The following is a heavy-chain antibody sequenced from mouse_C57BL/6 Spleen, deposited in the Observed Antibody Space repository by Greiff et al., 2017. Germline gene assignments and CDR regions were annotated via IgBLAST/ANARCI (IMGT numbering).Heavy chain of an antibody. Sequence: EVQGVESGGGLVKPGGSLKLSCAASGFTFSDYGMHWVRQAPEKGLEWVAYISSGSSTIYYADTVKGRFTISRDNAKNTLFLQMTSLRSEDTAMCYCARGGSNLYYYAMDYWGQGTSVTVSS. J-gene: IGHJ4*01. V-gene: IGHV5-17*01. D-gene: IGHD2-5*01. CDR1: GFTFSDYG. CDR2: ISSGSSTI. CDR3: ARGGSNLYYYAMDY.